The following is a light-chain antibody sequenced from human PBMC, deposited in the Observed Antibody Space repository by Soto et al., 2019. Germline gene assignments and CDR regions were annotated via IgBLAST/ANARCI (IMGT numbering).Light chain of an antibody. V-gene: IGKV3-20*01. CDR1: QSLRSRY. Sequence: DTVLTQSPDTLSLSPGEGATLSCRASQSLRSRYLAWYQQKAGQAPRLLIYGVSTRATGIPDRFSGSGSGTDLTLTISRLEPEDFAVYYCQQYDTSPRTFGQGTKVEI. CDR3: QQYDTSPRT. J-gene: IGKJ1*01. CDR2: GVS.